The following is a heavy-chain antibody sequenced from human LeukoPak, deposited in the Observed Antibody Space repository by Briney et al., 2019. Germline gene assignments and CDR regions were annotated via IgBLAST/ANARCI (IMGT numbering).Heavy chain of an antibody. CDR3: AREYCSSTSCYIRSRAFDY. D-gene: IGHD2-2*02. V-gene: IGHV3-7*01. J-gene: IGHJ4*02. CDR2: INRDGSEK. Sequence: PGGSLRLSCTGSGFIFSNFWMGWARQGPGKGLQWVASINRDGSEKHPVDSVKGRFTISRDNAKNSVYLQMNGLTVEDTAVYYCAREYCSSTSCYIRSRAFDYWGQGTLVTVSS. CDR1: GFIFSNFW.